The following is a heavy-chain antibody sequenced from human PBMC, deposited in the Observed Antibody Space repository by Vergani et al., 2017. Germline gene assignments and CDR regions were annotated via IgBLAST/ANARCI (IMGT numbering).Heavy chain of an antibody. J-gene: IGHJ5*02. CDR1: GITFWKFG. Sequence: EVDLVESGGGLAQPGGSLRLSCEASGITFWKFGMHWVRQGPGKGLEWVSGISWNSGAVDYADSVRGRFTISRDNAKNSLFLEMNSLRFEDTAVYYCARDSWTSELRGVYWFDTWGQGTLVSVSS. D-gene: IGHD3-10*01. CDR3: ARDSWTSELRGVYWFDT. CDR2: ISWNSGAV. V-gene: IGHV3-9*01.